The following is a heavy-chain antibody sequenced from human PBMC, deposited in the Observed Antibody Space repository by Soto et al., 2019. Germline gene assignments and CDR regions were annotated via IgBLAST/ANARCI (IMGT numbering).Heavy chain of an antibody. J-gene: IGHJ4*02. D-gene: IGHD3-22*01. V-gene: IGHV3-21*01. CDR1: GFTFSSYS. Sequence: GGSLRLSCAASGFTFSSYSMNWVRPAPGKGLKWVSSISISSRYIYYADSVKGRFTISRDNAKNSLYLQMNSLRAEDTAVYYCARDRYYYDSSGYPVYYLDVGDQGTVAIVSS. CDR2: ISISSRYI. CDR3: ARDRYYYDSSGYPVYYLDV.